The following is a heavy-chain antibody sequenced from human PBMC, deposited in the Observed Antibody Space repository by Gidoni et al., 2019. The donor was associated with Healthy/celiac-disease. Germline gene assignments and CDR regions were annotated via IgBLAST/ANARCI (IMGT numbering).Heavy chain of an antibody. CDR2: ISYDGSNK. J-gene: IGHJ4*02. CDR1: GFTFSSYG. V-gene: IGHV3-30*18. CDR3: AKGEYYYDSSGLFDY. D-gene: IGHD3-22*01. Sequence: QVQLVESGVGVVQPGRSLRLSCAASGFTFSSYGMHWVRQAPGKGLEWVAVISYDGSNKYYADYVKGRFTISRDNSKNTLYLQMNSLRAEDTAVYYCAKGEYYYDSSGLFDYWGQGTLVTVSS.